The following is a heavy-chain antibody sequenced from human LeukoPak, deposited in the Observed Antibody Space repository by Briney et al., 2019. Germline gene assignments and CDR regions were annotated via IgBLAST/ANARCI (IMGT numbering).Heavy chain of an antibody. CDR2: IYSGGST. V-gene: IGHV3-66*01. CDR1: GFTVSSNY. J-gene: IGHJ4*02. Sequence: QAGGSLRLSCAASGFTVSSNYMSWVRQAPGKGLEWVSVIYSGGSTYYADSVKGRFTISRVNSKNTLYLQMNSLRAEDTAVYYCAREALWAYYFDYWGQGTLVTVSS. CDR3: AREALWAYYFDY. D-gene: IGHD3-10*01.